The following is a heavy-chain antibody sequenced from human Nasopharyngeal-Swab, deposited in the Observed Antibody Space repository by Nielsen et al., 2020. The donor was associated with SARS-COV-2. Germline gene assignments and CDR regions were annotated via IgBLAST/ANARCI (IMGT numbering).Heavy chain of an antibody. J-gene: IGHJ3*02. CDR1: GFTVSSNY. CDR2: IYSGGST. CDR3: ARGYCTNGVCYRDAFDI. V-gene: IGHV3-53*01. Sequence: GGSLRLSCAASGFTVSSNYMSWVRQAPGKGLEWVSVIYSGGSTYYADSVKGRFTISRDNSKNTLYLQMNSLRAGDTAVYYCARGYCTNGVCYRDAFDIWGQGTMVTVSS. D-gene: IGHD2-8*01.